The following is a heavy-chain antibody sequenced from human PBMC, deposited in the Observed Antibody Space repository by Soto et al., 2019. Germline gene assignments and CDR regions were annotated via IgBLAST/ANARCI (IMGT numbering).Heavy chain of an antibody. CDR1: GFTFSSYA. CDR3: AKAKNYLDAFDI. Sequence: GGSLRLSCAASGFTFSSYAMSWVRQAPAVGLEWVSAISGSGGYTYYADSVKGRFTISRDNSKNTLYLQLSSLRAEDTAVYYCAKAKNYLDAFDIWGQGTMVTVSS. J-gene: IGHJ3*02. D-gene: IGHD3-10*01. V-gene: IGHV3-23*01. CDR2: ISGSGGYT.